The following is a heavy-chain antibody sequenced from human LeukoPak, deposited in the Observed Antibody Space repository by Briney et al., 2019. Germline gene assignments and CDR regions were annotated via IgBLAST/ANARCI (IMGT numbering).Heavy chain of an antibody. CDR3: ASRGGKWELLY. CDR1: GYTFTGYY. Sequence: VASVKVSCKASGYTFTGYYVHWVRQAPGQGLEWMGWINPNNGGTKYAQKFQGRVTMTGDTSITTAYMELSRLTSDDTALYYCASRGGKWELLYWGQGTRVTVSS. V-gene: IGHV1-2*02. CDR2: INPNNGGT. J-gene: IGHJ4*02. D-gene: IGHD1-26*01.